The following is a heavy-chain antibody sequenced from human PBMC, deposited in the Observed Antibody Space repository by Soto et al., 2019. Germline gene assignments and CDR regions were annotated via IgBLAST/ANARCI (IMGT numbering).Heavy chain of an antibody. CDR1: GFTFSSYG. CDR2: IWYDGSNK. CDR3: ARDLKSLMTTVTNYYYYGMDV. V-gene: IGHV3-33*01. D-gene: IGHD4-17*01. J-gene: IGHJ6*02. Sequence: GGSLRLSCAASGFTFSSYGMHWVRQAPGKGLEWVAVIWYDGSNKYYADSVKGRFTISRDNSKNTLYLQMNSLRAEDTAVYYCARDLKSLMTTVTNYYYYGMDVWGQGTTVTVSS.